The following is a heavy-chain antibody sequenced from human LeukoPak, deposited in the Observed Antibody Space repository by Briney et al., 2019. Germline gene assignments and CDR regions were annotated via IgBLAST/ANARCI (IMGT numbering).Heavy chain of an antibody. CDR1: GYTFTGYY. D-gene: IGHD2-2*01. CDR3: ARMGWRYCSSTSCYSFFGEARYYGMDV. CDR2: INPNSGGT. Sequence: ASVKVSCKASGYTFTGYYMHWVRQAPGQGLEWMGWINPNSGGTNYAQKFQGRVTMTRDTSISTAYMELSRLRSDDTAVYYCARMGWRYCSSTSCYSFFGEARYYGMDVWGQGTTVTVSS. J-gene: IGHJ6*02. V-gene: IGHV1-2*02.